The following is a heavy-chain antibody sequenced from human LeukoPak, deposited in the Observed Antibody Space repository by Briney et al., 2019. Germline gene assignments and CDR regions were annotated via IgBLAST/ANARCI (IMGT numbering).Heavy chain of an antibody. J-gene: IGHJ4*02. CDR2: IFHSGST. CDR1: GGSISSGNW. Sequence: PSETLSLTCAVSGGSISSGNWWSWVRQPPGKGLQWIGEIFHSGSTNYNPSLKSRVTFSVDTSKNQFSLKLISVTAADTAVYYCARVKGVVTAILDYWGQGTLVTVSS. CDR3: ARVKGVVTAILDY. V-gene: IGHV4-4*02. D-gene: IGHD2-21*02.